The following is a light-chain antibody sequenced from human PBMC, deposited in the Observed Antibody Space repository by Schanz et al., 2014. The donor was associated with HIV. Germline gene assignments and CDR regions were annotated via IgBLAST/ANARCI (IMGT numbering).Light chain of an antibody. J-gene: IGLJ2*01. Sequence: QAVVTQEPSLTVSPGGAVTLTCGFTTGAVTSGHFPFWLQQRPGQAPMALIFNTNKKHSWTPARYSGALLGGKAALTLSGAQAEDEADYYCLLSFSRPRPGGFGGGTKRPVL. CDR3: LLSFSRPRPGG. V-gene: IGLV7-46*01. CDR1: TGAVTSGHF. CDR2: NTN.